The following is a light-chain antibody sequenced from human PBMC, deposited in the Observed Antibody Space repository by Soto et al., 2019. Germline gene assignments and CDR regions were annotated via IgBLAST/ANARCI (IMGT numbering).Light chain of an antibody. CDR1: SSDVGSYNY. Sequence: QSALTQPASVSGSPGQSITIFCTGTSSDVGSYNYVSWYQQHPGRAPKLTIYDVSSRPSGVSNRFSGSKSGSTASLTISGLQAEDEDDYFCTSYTSSSTYVFGNGTKVTVL. V-gene: IGLV2-14*03. J-gene: IGLJ1*01. CDR3: TSYTSSSTYV. CDR2: DVS.